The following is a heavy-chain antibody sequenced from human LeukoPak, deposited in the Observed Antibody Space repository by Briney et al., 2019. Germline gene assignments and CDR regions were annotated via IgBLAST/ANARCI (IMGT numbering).Heavy chain of an antibody. D-gene: IGHD1-26*01. V-gene: IGHV1-69*05. Sequence: SVNVSCKASGGTFSSYSITCVRQAPGQGLEWMGGIIPIFGTANYAQKFQGRVTITTDESTSTAYMELSSLRSEDTAVYYCARDSSGYFDYWGQGTLVTVSS. CDR2: IIPIFGTA. J-gene: IGHJ4*02. CDR1: GGTFSSYS. CDR3: ARDSSGYFDY.